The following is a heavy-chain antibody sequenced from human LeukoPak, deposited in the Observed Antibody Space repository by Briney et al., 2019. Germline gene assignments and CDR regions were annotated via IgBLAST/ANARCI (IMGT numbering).Heavy chain of an antibody. D-gene: IGHD2-15*01. CDR3: ARGPPQDRIYYYYMDV. CDR1: GFTVSSYY. V-gene: IGHV3-66*02. J-gene: IGHJ6*03. Sequence: GGSPRLSCAASGFTVSSYYMSWVRQAPGKGLGWVSTIYSGRSTYYPDSLKGRFTISRDGSKNTVYLQMNSLRGEDTAVYYCARGPPQDRIYYYYMDVWGKGTTVTVSS. CDR2: IYSGRST.